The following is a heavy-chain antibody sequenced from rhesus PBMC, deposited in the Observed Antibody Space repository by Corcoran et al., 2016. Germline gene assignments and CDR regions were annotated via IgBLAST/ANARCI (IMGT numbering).Heavy chain of an antibody. CDR2: RRFTGGRT. J-gene: IGHJ4*01. Sequence: EVQLVESGGGLAKPGGSLRRSCASSGFPFSDHNMHWVRKASGKGLEWVSGRRFTGGRTWYAASVKGRFTISRENAKNTLYLQMDSLRAEDTAVYYCAGAWGSGYWGQGVLVTVSS. CDR3: AGAWGSGY. CDR1: GFPFSDHN. V-gene: IGHV3-59*01. D-gene: IGHD5-42*01.